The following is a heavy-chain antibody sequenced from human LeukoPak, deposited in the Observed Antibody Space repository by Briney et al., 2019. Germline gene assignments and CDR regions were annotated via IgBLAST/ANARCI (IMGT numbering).Heavy chain of an antibody. D-gene: IGHD6-19*01. CDR1: GGSISRYY. CDR3: ARDRSGGWYDY. CDR2: ISSSSSYT. V-gene: IGHV3-11*05. J-gene: IGHJ4*02. Sequence: LSLTCTVSGGSISRYYWSWMRQAPGKGLEWVSYISSSSSYTNYADSVKGRFTISRDNAKNSLYLQMNSLRAEDTAVYYCARDRSGGWYDYWGQGTLVTVSS.